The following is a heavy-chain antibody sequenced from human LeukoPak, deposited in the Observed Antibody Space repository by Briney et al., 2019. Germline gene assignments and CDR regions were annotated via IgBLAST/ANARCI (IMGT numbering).Heavy chain of an antibody. J-gene: IGHJ4*02. CDR1: GFTFSSYS. D-gene: IGHD2-2*01. CDR3: AREGGDIVVVPAAPDFDY. V-gene: IGHV3-7*01. CDR2: IKQDGSEK. Sequence: GGSLRLSCAASGFTFSSYSMNWVRQAPGKGLEWVANIKQDGSEKYYVDSVKGRFTISRDNTKNSLYLQMNSLRAEDTAVYYCAREGGDIVVVPAAPDFDYWGQGTLVTVSS.